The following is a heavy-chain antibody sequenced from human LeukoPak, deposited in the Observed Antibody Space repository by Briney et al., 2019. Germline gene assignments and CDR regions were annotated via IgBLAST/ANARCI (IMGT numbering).Heavy chain of an antibody. CDR2: ISAYNGNT. D-gene: IGHD2/OR15-2a*01. CDR3: ARALLADPNNWFDP. J-gene: IGHJ5*02. CDR1: GGTFSSYA. V-gene: IGHV1-18*01. Sequence: GASVKVSCKASGGTFSSYAISWVRQAPGQGLEWMGWISAYNGNTNYAQKLQGRVTMTTDTSTSTAYMELRSLRSDDTAVYYCARALLADPNNWFDPWGQGTLVTVSS.